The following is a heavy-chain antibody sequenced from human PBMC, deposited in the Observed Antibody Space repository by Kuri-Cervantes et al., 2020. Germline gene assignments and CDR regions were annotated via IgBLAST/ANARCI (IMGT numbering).Heavy chain of an antibody. J-gene: IGHJ4*02. V-gene: IGHV3-7*01. CDR2: IKPDGSEK. CDR3: VRGTSQYRF. CDR1: GFTFSSYW. Sequence: GGSLRLSCAASGFTFSSYWMSWVRQAPGKGLEWVANIKPDGSEKNYVDSVKGRFTISRDNAKNSVYLQMNSLRVEDTTVYFCVRGTSQYRFWGQGTLVTVSS. D-gene: IGHD3-16*02.